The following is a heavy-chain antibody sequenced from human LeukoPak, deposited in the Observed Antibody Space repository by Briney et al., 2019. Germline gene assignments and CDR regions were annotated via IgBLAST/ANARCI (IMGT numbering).Heavy chain of an antibody. CDR3: AKVGEYSSSSRYFDL. CDR2: ISGSGGST. D-gene: IGHD6-6*01. CDR1: GFTFSSYA. J-gene: IGHJ2*01. V-gene: IGHV3-23*01. Sequence: PGGSLRLSCAASGFTFSSYAMSWVRQAPGKGLEWVSAISGSGGSTYYADSVKGRFTISRDNSKNTLYLQMNSLRAEDTAAYYCAKVGEYSSSSRYFDLWGRGTLVTVSS.